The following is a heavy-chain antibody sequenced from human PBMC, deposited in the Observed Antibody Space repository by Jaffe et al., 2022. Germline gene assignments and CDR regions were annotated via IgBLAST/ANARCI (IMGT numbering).Heavy chain of an antibody. CDR2: INAGNGNT. J-gene: IGHJ4*02. CDR3: ARAFSDYGNY. V-gene: IGHV1-3*01. CDR1: GYSFTTYT. Sequence: QVQLVQSGAEVKNPGASVKVSCKASGYSFTTYTIHWVRQAPGQRLEWMGWINAGNGNTKYSQKFQGRVTITRDTSASTAYMELSSLTSEDTAVYYCARAFSDYGNYWGQGTLVTVSS. D-gene: IGHD4-17*01.